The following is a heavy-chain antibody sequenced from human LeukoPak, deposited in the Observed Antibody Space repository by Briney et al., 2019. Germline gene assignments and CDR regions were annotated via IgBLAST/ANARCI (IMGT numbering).Heavy chain of an antibody. CDR2: ISGSSSYL. D-gene: IGHD3-22*01. CDR3: AKAYYDSSRYSYYFDY. CDR1: GFPFSAYS. Sequence: GGSLRLSCAASGFPFSAYSMNWVRQAPGKGLEWVTSISGSSSYLYYADSVKGRFTISRDNAKNSLYLHMNSLRAEDTAVYYCAKAYYDSSRYSYYFDYWGQGTLVTVSS. V-gene: IGHV3-21*01. J-gene: IGHJ4*02.